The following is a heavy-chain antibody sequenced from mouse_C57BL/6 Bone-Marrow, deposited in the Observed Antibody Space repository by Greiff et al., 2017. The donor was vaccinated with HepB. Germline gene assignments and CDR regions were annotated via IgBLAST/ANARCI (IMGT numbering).Heavy chain of an antibody. V-gene: IGHV1-64*01. J-gene: IGHJ1*03. D-gene: IGHD2-5*01. CDR2: IHPNSGST. CDR3: ARAPYYSNYRYFGV. CDR1: GYTFTSYW. Sequence: QVQLQQPGAELVKPGASVKLSCKASGYTFTSYWMHWVKQRPGQGLEWIGMIHPNSGSTNYNEKFKSKATLTVDKSSSTAYMQLSSLTSEDSAVDYCARAPYYSNYRYFGVWGTGTTVTVSS.